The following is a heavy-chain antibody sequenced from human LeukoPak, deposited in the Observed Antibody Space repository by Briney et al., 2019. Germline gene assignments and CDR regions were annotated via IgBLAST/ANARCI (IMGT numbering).Heavy chain of an antibody. J-gene: IGHJ5*02. CDR3: ARVIGVGRLAPRPAWFDP. CDR2: ISAYNGNT. CDR1: GYTFTSYG. Sequence: ASVKVSCKASGYTFTSYGISWVRQAPGQGLEWMGRISAYNGNTNYAQKLQGRVTMTTDTSTSTAYMELRSLRSDDTAVYYCARVIGVGRLAPRPAWFDPWGQGTLVTVSS. V-gene: IGHV1-18*01. D-gene: IGHD2-21*01.